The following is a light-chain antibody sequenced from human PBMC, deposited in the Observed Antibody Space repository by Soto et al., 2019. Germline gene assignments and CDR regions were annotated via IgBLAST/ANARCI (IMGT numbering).Light chain of an antibody. V-gene: IGKV3-20*01. CDR3: HQYGRSPWT. CDR2: GAS. J-gene: IGKJ1*01. Sequence: EIVLTQSPGTLSLSPGERATLSCRTSETVSSYYVAWYQQKPGQAPRLLIYGASNRATGIPDAFSGSGSGIDFNLTISRLEPEDFAVYYCHQYGRSPWTFGQWTKVEI. CDR1: ETVSSYY.